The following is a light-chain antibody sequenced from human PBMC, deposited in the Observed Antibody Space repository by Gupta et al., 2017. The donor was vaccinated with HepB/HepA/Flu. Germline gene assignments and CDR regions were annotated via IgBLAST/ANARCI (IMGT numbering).Light chain of an antibody. V-gene: IGKV3-20*01. Sequence: IVLTQSPGTLSLSPGERSTLSCRASQSVRSNQLAWYQQKPGQPPRLIIYGASSRAFSLTDRFSGSGDGKEFSLTSSRREYEDCAVYYGHQNCSSHSFGQGTKVEIK. CDR3: HQNCSSHS. CDR2: GAS. J-gene: IGKJ2*01. CDR1: QSVRSNQ.